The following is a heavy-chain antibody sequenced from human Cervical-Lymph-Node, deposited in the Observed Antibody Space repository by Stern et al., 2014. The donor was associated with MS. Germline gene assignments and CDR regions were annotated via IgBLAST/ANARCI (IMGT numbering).Heavy chain of an antibody. Sequence: VQLVESGGAVVQPGRSLRLSCAASGFTFSSYGMHLVRQAPGKGLEWVTVISYDGNHKHYAASVKGRFTISRDNSKNTLHLQMNSVTPDDTAIYYCARDYEDTSMLFDHWGQGTLVTVSS. V-gene: IGHV3-30*03. D-gene: IGHD2-8*01. J-gene: IGHJ4*02. CDR3: ARDYEDTSMLFDH. CDR2: ISYDGNHK. CDR1: GFTFSSYG.